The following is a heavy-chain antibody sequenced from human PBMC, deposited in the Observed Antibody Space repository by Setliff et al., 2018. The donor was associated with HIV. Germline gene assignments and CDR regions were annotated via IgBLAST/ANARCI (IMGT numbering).Heavy chain of an antibody. J-gene: IGHJ3*02. CDR2: IYARGST. D-gene: IGHD2-21*02. Sequence: PSETLSLTCAVSGYAISSGYYWGWIRRPPGKGLEWIGSIYARGSTYYNPSLKSRVTISLDTSMNQFSLKLTSVTAADTAVYYCAREVDVVTTSDAFDIWGQGTMVTVSS. CDR3: AREVDVVTTSDAFDI. CDR1: GYAISSGYY. V-gene: IGHV4-38-2*02.